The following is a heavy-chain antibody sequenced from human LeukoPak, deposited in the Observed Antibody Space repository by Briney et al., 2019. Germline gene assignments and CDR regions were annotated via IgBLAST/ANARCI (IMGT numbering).Heavy chain of an antibody. V-gene: IGHV3-23*01. CDR1: GIIFSNYA. D-gene: IGHD3-16*01. Sequence: GGSLRLSCEASGIIFSNYAMNWVRQAPGKGLEWVSGIVGSGVSTYYRDSVKGRFTISRDNSKNTLYLQMNSLRAEDTAVYYCAKEDRGGTFDYWGQGTLVTVSS. CDR2: IVGSGVST. J-gene: IGHJ4*02. CDR3: AKEDRGGTFDY.